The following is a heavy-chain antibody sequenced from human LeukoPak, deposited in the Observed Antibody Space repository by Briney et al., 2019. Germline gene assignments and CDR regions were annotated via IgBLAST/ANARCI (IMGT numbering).Heavy chain of an antibody. CDR1: GFTFSSYG. Sequence: GGSLRLSCAASGFTFSSYGMHWVRQAPGKGLEWVAVIWYDGSNEYYADSVKGRFTISRDNSKNTLYLQMNSLRAEDTAVYYCARDLGILRYFDWLLTPYYYGMDVWGQGTTVTVSS. V-gene: IGHV3-33*01. D-gene: IGHD3-9*01. CDR2: IWYDGSNE. J-gene: IGHJ6*02. CDR3: ARDLGILRYFDWLLTPYYYGMDV.